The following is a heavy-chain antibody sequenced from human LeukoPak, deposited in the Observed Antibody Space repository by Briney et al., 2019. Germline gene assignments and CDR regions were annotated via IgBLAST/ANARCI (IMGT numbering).Heavy chain of an antibody. D-gene: IGHD1-26*01. CDR1: GFTFSSYS. V-gene: IGHV3-48*04. Sequence: GGSLRLSCAASGFTFSSYSMNWVRQAPGKGLEWVSYISSSSSTIYYADSVKGRFTISRDNAKNSLYLQMNSLRAEDTAVYYCARDVFSLGSGRYVGGSFDVWGQGTMVTVSS. CDR3: ARDVFSLGSGRYVGGSFDV. J-gene: IGHJ3*01. CDR2: ISSSSSTI.